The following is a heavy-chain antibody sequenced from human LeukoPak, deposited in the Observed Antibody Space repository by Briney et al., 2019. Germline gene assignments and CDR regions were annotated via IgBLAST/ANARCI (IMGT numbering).Heavy chain of an antibody. CDR2: ISGSGGST. J-gene: IGHJ4*02. Sequence: PGGSLRLSCAASGFTFSSYGMSWVRQAPGKGLEWVSAISGSGGSTYYADSVKGRFTISRDNSKNTLYLQMNSLRAEDTAVYYCASEKTMVRGVNAFGYWGQGTLVTVSS. V-gene: IGHV3-23*01. CDR1: GFTFSSYG. CDR3: ASEKTMVRGVNAFGY. D-gene: IGHD3-10*01.